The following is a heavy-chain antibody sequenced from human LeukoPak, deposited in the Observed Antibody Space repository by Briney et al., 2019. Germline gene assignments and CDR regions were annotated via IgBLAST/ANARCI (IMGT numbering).Heavy chain of an antibody. Sequence: PGGSLRLSCAASALTFSSYSMNWVRHAPGEGLEWVSSISSSSSYIYYADSVKGRFTISRDNAKNTVYLQMNNLRAEDTAVYYGVGGGPSRWSWGQGSLVTVS. J-gene: IGHJ5*02. CDR1: ALTFSSYS. CDR2: ISSSSSYI. D-gene: IGHD2-15*01. CDR3: VGGGPSRWS. V-gene: IGHV3-21*01.